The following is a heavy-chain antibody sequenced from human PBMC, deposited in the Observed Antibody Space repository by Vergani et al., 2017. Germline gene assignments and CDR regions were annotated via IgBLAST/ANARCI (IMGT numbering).Heavy chain of an antibody. V-gene: IGHV4-59*01. J-gene: IGHJ5*02. Sequence: QVQLQESGPGLVKPSETLSPTCTVSGAAIKDFYWSWFRQPPGKGLEWIGYVYYTGSTTYNPSLKSRVTISVDTSNNQFSLRMTSLTAADTAIYYCARDRDLYCRSTTSCHNWFDPWGQGSLVTVSS. CDR1: GAAIKDFY. D-gene: IGHD2/OR15-2a*01. CDR2: VYYTGST. CDR3: ARDRDLYCRSTTSCHNWFDP.